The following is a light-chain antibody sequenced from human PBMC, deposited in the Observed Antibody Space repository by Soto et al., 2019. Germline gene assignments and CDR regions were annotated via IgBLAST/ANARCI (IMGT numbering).Light chain of an antibody. Sequence: QSVLTQSSSASASLGSSVRLTCTLSSGHSTYIIAWHQQQPGKAPRYLMKLEGGGSYINGGEVPDRFSGSTSGTDRYLTISNLQSEDEADYYCETWDTNTRVFGGGTKVTVL. CDR1: SGHSTYI. CDR2: LEGGGSY. J-gene: IGLJ3*02. CDR3: ETWDTNTRV. V-gene: IGLV4-60*03.